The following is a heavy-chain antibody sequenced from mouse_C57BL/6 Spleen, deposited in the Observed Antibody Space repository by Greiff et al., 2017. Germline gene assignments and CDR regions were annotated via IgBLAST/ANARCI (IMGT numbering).Heavy chain of an antibody. CDR1: GYSFTGYY. CDR2: INPSTGGT. CDR3: ARLSYAMDY. V-gene: IGHV1-42*01. Sequence: VQLKQSGPELVKPGASVKISCKASGYSFTGYYMNWVKQSPAKSLEWIGEINPSTGGTTYNQKFKAKATLTVDKSSSTAYMQLKSLTSEDSAVYYCARLSYAMDYWGQGTSVTVSS. J-gene: IGHJ4*01.